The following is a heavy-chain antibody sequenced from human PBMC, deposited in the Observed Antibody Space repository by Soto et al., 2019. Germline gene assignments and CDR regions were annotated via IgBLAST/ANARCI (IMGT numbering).Heavy chain of an antibody. CDR1: GGSISSYY. J-gene: IGHJ6*04. Sequence: SETLSLTCTVSGGSISSYYWSWIRQPPGKGLEWIGYIYYSGSTNYNPSLKSRVTISVDTSKNQFSLKLSSVTAADTAVYYCAGATDYDYVWGATDGMDVWGKGTTVTVPS. D-gene: IGHD3-16*01. CDR3: AGATDYDYVWGATDGMDV. V-gene: IGHV4-59*01. CDR2: IYYSGST.